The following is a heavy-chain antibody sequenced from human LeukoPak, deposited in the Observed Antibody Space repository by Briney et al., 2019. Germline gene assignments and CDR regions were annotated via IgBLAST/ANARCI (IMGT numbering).Heavy chain of an antibody. Sequence: GGSLRLSCAAAGFTFSDHYMDWVRQAPGKGLEWVSYISSSGSTIYYADSVKGRFTISRDNAKNSLYLQMNSLRAEDTAVYYCARDPVGGAFDIWGQGTMVTVSS. D-gene: IGHD3-16*01. CDR2: ISSSGSTI. CDR3: ARDPVGGAFDI. CDR1: GFTFSDHY. J-gene: IGHJ3*02. V-gene: IGHV3-11*01.